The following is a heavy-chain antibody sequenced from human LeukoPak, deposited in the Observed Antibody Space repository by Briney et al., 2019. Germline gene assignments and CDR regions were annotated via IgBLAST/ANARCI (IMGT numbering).Heavy chain of an antibody. V-gene: IGHV3-33*01. CDR2: IWYDGSNK. J-gene: IGHJ6*04. CDR1: GFTFSSYG. CDR3: ASGLWFGELRYYYYGMDV. Sequence: SGGSLRLSCAASGFTFSSYGMHWVRQAPDKGLEWVAVIWYDGSNKYYADSVKGRFTISRDNSKNTLYLQMNSLRAEDTAVYYCASGLWFGELRYYYYGMDVWGKGTTVTVSS. D-gene: IGHD3-10*01.